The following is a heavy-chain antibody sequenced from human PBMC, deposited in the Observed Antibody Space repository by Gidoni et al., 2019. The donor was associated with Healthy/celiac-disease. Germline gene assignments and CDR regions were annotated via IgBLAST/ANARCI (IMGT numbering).Heavy chain of an antibody. V-gene: IGHV4-39*01. CDR1: GGSISSSSYY. Sequence: QLQLQESGPGLVKPSETLSLTCTVSGGSISSSSYYWGWIRQPPGKGLEWIGSIYYSGSTYYNPSLKSRVTISVDTSKNQFSLKLSSVTAADTAVYYCAGENDILTGADAFDIWGQGTMVTVSS. J-gene: IGHJ3*02. D-gene: IGHD3-9*01. CDR3: AGENDILTGADAFDI. CDR2: IYYSGST.